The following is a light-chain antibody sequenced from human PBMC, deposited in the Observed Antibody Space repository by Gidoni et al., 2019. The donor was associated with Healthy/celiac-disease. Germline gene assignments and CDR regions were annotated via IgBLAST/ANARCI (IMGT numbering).Light chain of an antibody. CDR3: AAWDDSLNGWV. V-gene: IGLV1-44*01. CDR2: SNN. Sequence: GTPGQRVTISCSGSSSNIGSNTVNWYQQLPGTAPKLLIYSNNQRPSGVPDRFSGSKSGTSASLAISGLQSEDEADYYCAAWDDSLNGWVFGGGTKLTVL. CDR1: SSNIGSNT. J-gene: IGLJ3*02.